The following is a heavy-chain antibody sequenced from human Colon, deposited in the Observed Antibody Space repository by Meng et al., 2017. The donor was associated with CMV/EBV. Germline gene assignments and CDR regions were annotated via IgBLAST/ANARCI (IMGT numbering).Heavy chain of an antibody. J-gene: IGHJ3*02. CDR1: GFTFDDYA. D-gene: IGHD3-22*01. V-gene: IGHV3-9*01. CDR2: ISWNSGSI. Sequence: GGSLRLSCAASGFTFDDYAMHWVRQAPGKGLEWVSGISWNSGSIGYADSVKGRFTISRDNAKNSLYLQMNNLRVEDTAVYYCAKGLNSGSRYNAFDILGQGTVVTVSS. CDR3: AKGLNSGSRYNAFDI.